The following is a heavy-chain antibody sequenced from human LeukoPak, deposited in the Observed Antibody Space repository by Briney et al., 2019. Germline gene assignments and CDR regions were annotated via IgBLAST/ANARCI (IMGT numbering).Heavy chain of an antibody. V-gene: IGHV1-18*01. Sequence: ASVKVSCKASGYTFTSYGISWVRQAPGQGLVWMGWISAYNGNTNYAQKLQGRVTMTTDTSTSTAYMELRSLRSDDTAVYYCARFCSGGSPNYYYYYMDVWGKGTTVTVSS. D-gene: IGHD2-15*01. J-gene: IGHJ6*03. CDR1: GYTFTSYG. CDR2: ISAYNGNT. CDR3: ARFCSGGSPNYYYYYMDV.